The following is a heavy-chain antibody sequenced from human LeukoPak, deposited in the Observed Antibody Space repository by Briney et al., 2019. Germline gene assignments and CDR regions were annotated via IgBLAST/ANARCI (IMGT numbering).Heavy chain of an antibody. D-gene: IGHD2-2*01. CDR1: GFTFSSYA. CDR2: ISGSGGST. CDR3: AKDSLPIVVVPAAMFDY. J-gene: IGHJ4*02. Sequence: GGSLRLSCAASGFTFSSYAMSWVRQAPGKGLEWVSAISGSGGSTYYADSVKGRFTISRDNSKNTLYLQMNSLRAEDTAVYYCAKDSLPIVVVPAAMFDYLGQGTLVTVSS. V-gene: IGHV3-23*01.